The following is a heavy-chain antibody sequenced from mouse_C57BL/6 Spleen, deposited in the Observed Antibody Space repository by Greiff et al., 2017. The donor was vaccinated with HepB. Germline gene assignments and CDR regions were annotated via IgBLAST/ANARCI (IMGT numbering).Heavy chain of an antibody. J-gene: IGHJ4*01. Sequence: VKLQQPGAELVRPGTSVKLSCKASGYTFTSYWMHWVKQRPGQGLEWIGVIDPSDSYTNYNQKFKGKATLTVDTSSSTAYMQLSSLTSEDSAVYYCARISQVYAMDYWGQGTSVTVSS. D-gene: IGHD3-2*02. CDR3: ARISQVYAMDY. CDR2: IDPSDSYT. CDR1: GYTFTSYW. V-gene: IGHV1-59*01.